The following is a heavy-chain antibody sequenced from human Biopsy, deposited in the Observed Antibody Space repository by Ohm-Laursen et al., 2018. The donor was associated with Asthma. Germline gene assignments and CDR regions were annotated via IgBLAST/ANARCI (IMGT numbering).Heavy chain of an antibody. V-gene: IGHV3-23*01. Sequence: SLRLSCAASGFTFSSFAMSWVRQAPGKGLEWVSAITRSAGRTDYVDSVKGRFTISRDNSKNTLYLQMNSLRAEDTAVYYCAKESGSNYAFDIWGQGTMVTVSS. J-gene: IGHJ3*02. CDR1: GFTFSSFA. D-gene: IGHD1-1*01. CDR2: ITRSAGRT. CDR3: AKESGSNYAFDI.